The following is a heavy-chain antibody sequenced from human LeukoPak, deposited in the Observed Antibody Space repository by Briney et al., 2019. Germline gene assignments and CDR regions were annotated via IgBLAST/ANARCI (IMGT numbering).Heavy chain of an antibody. V-gene: IGHV4-39*01. Sequence: SENLSLTCTVSGGSISSSNSYRGWLRQPPGKGLEWIGSLYYGGNSYYNPSLKSRVTISADTPKNQFSLKLTSVTAADMAVYYCVIMAGYWGQGVLVTVSS. D-gene: IGHD3-10*01. CDR2: LYYGGNS. CDR1: GGSISSSNSY. CDR3: VIMAGY. J-gene: IGHJ4*02.